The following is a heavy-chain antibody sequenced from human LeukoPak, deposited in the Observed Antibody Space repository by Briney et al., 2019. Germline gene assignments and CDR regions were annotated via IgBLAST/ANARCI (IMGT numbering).Heavy chain of an antibody. CDR2: IYTSGST. J-gene: IGHJ4*02. Sequence: SETLSLTCTVSGGSISGHYWSWMRQPPGKGLEWIGYIYTSGSTNYNPSLKSRVTISVDTSKTQFSLKLTSVTAADTAVYYCARVSGEGDSSGYYYAYWGQGTLVTVSS. CDR1: GGSISGHY. V-gene: IGHV4-4*09. CDR3: ARVSGEGDSSGYYYAY. D-gene: IGHD3-22*01.